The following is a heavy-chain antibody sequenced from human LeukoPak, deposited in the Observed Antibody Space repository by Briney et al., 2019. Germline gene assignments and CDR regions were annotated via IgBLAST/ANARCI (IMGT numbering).Heavy chain of an antibody. CDR3: AKVGFNWNQGYFDY. J-gene: IGHJ4*02. CDR1: GFTFSSYG. Sequence: GGSLRLSCAASGFTFSSYGMHWVRQAPGKGLEWVAVISYDGSNKYYADSVKGRFTISRDNSKNTLYLQMNSLRAEDTAVYYCAKVGFNWNQGYFDYWGQGTLVTVSS. D-gene: IGHD1-20*01. V-gene: IGHV3-30*18. CDR2: ISYDGSNK.